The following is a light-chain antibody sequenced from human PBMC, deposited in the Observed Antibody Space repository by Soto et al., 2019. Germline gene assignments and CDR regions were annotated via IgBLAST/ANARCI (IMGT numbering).Light chain of an antibody. CDR1: QSVSSNN. Sequence: EIVLTQSPGTLSLSPGERATLSCRASQSVSSNNLAWYQQRPGQAPRVVIYGASTRATGSPERFSGSGSGADCPLTISGLVAVDFAVYYGQNYGRTALTFGPRTKVDIK. J-gene: IGKJ3*01. V-gene: IGKV3-20*01. CDR2: GAS. CDR3: QNYGRTALT.